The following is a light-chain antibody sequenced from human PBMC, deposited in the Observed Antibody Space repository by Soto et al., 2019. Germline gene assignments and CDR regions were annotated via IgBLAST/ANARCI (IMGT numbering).Light chain of an antibody. V-gene: IGKV3-20*01. CDR2: GAS. Sequence: EIVLTQSPGTLSLSPGERVTLSCRASQSVSSSYLAWCQQKPGQAPRLLLYGASSRATGIPDSFSGSGSGTDFTLTISRLEPEDFAVYYCQQYASSPLTFGGGTKVEIK. CDR3: QQYASSPLT. CDR1: QSVSSSY. J-gene: IGKJ4*01.